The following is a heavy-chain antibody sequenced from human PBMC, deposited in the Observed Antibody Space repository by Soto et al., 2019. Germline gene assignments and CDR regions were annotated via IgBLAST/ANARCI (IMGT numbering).Heavy chain of an antibody. D-gene: IGHD5-18*01. CDR1: GDSISSDSYY. CDR3: ARQSSGYTYGGGFDY. CDR2: VYYSGRT. Sequence: SETLSLTCTVSGDSISSDSYYWGWIRQPPGKGLECIGSVYYSGRTYYNPSLESRVTTSVDTSKSQFSLNPRSVTAADTAVYYCARQSSGYTYGGGFDYWGQGTLVTVSS. V-gene: IGHV4-39*01. J-gene: IGHJ4*02.